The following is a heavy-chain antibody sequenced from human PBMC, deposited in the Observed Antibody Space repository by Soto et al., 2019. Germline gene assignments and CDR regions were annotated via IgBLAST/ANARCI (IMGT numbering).Heavy chain of an antibody. CDR1: GVSVSSGTW. J-gene: IGHJ4*02. D-gene: IGHD3-10*01. CDR3: ARLVYDTRLNYMYFDF. V-gene: IGHV4-4*01. CDR2: IFHDGTA. Sequence: SLTGPVSGVSVSSGTWWTCVRRSPQRGLEYIGEIFHDGTANYYPSFERRVAISVDTSKNQFSLKLTSVTAADTAIYFCARLVYDTRLNYMYFDFWGQGTLVTVSS.